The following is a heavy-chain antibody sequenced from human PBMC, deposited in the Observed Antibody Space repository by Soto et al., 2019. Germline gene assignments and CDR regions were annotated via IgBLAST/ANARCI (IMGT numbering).Heavy chain of an antibody. V-gene: IGHV4-39*01. J-gene: IGHJ5*02. CDR3: ARQYRLFDP. CDR2: IYYSGIT. D-gene: IGHD2-2*01. Sequence: KPSETLSLTCTVSGGSISSSSYYWGWIRQPPGKGLEWIGSIYYSGITYYNPSLKSRVTISVDTSKNQFSVKLSSVTAADTAVYYCARQYRLFDPWSQGTLVTVSS. CDR1: GGSISSSSYY.